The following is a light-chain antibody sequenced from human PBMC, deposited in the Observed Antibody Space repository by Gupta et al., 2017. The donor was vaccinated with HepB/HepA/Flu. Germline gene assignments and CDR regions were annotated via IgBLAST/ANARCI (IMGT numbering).Light chain of an antibody. CDR3: QQDISYPRT. Sequence: DIQMSQSPSSLSASVGDKVSVPCRASQGIGNALAWYQQKPGKAPNRLIYAASRWQNGVPSRFSGSGSGTEFTLTISSRQPEDFATYYCQQDISYPRTFGQGTKVEIK. J-gene: IGKJ1*01. CDR1: QGIGNA. V-gene: IGKV1-17*01. CDR2: AAS.